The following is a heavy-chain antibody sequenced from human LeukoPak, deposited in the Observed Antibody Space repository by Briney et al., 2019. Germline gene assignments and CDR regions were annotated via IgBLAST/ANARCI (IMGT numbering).Heavy chain of an antibody. J-gene: IGHJ4*02. CDR1: GFTFNNYW. Sequence: PGGSLRLSCAASGFTFNNYWMTWVRQAPGKGLEWVANIKKDGSEKYYVDSVKGRFTISRDNAKNSLFLQMNSLRAEDTAIYYCARHTHYYDGGGYFPPPDYWGQGTLVTVSS. V-gene: IGHV3-7*01. D-gene: IGHD3-22*01. CDR3: ARHTHYYDGGGYFPPPDY. CDR2: IKKDGSEK.